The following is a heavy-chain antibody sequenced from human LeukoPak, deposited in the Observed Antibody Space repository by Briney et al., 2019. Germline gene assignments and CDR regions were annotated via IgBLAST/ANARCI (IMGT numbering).Heavy chain of an antibody. CDR1: GFTFSSYA. CDR3: AKDGQWLVRSFDY. J-gene: IGHJ4*02. D-gene: IGHD6-19*01. Sequence: QPGGSLRLSCAASGFTFSSYAMSWVRQAPGKGLEWDSAISGSGGSTYYADSVKGRFTISRDNSKNTLYLQMNSLRAEDTAVYYCAKDGQWLVRSFDYWGQGTLVTVSS. V-gene: IGHV3-23*01. CDR2: ISGSGGST.